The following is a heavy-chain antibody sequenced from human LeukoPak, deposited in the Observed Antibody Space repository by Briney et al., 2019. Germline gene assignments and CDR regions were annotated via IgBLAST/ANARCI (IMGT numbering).Heavy chain of an antibody. J-gene: IGHJ4*02. CDR1: GFTFSSYA. V-gene: IGHV3-30-3*01. CDR2: ISYDGSNI. D-gene: IGHD3-16*01. CDR3: ARDWADY. Sequence: GGSLRPSCAASGFTFSSYAMHWVRQAPGKGLEWVAVISYDGSNIYYTDSVKGRFTISRDKSKNTLYLQMNSLRAEDTAVYYCARDWADYWGQGTLVTVSS.